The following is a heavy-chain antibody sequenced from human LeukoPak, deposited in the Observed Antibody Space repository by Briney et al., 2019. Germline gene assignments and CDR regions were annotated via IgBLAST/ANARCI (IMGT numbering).Heavy chain of an antibody. V-gene: IGHV4-4*07. J-gene: IGHJ5*02. Sequence: HTPSLTWTVSGRSISSYYLSWIRPTAGKGLEWIGRMYSSGSNYTPSLKSRVTMSIDTSTNQLSLTLSSVTDADTAVYYCARDSGTTGEVKFDPWGQGTLVTVSS. CDR3: ARDSGTTGEVKFDP. CDR1: GRSISSYY. CDR2: MYSSGS. D-gene: IGHD3-10*01.